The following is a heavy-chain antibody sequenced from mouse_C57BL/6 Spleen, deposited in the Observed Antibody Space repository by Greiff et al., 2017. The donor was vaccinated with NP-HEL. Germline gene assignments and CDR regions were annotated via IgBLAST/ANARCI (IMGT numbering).Heavy chain of an antibody. CDR3: TVYYDYDGWFAY. Sequence: EVHLVESGGGLVQPGGSMKLSCVASGFTFSNYWMNWVRQSPEKGLEWVAQIRLKSDNYATHYAESVKGRFTISRDDSKSSVYLQMNNLRAEDTGIYYCTVYYDYDGWFAYWGQGTLVTVSA. V-gene: IGHV6-3*01. D-gene: IGHD2-4*01. CDR1: GFTFSNYW. CDR2: IRLKSDNYAT. J-gene: IGHJ3*01.